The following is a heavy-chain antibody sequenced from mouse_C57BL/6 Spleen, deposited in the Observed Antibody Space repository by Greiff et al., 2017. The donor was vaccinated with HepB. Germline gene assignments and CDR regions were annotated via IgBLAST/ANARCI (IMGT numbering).Heavy chain of an antibody. V-gene: IGHV5-16*01. CDR3: ARDRDWYFDV. CDR1: GFTFSDYY. D-gene: IGHD3-3*01. CDR2: INYDGSST. J-gene: IGHJ1*03. Sequence: EVKLVESEGGLVQPGSSMKLCCTASGFTFSDYYMAWVRQVPEKGLEWVANINYDGSSTYYLDSLKSRFIISRDNAKNILYLQMSSLKSEDTATYYCARDRDWYFDVWGTGTTVTVSS.